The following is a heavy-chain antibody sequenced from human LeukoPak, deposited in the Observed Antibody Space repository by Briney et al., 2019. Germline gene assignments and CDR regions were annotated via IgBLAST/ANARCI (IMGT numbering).Heavy chain of an antibody. Sequence: PSETLSLTCTVSGYSISSGYYWGWSRQPPGKGLEWIGSIYHSGSTYYNPSLKSRVTISVDTSKNQFSLKLSSVTAADTAVYYCARERKDYYFDYWGQGTLVTVSS. CDR2: IYHSGST. V-gene: IGHV4-38-2*02. D-gene: IGHD3/OR15-3a*01. J-gene: IGHJ4*02. CDR1: GYSISSGYY. CDR3: ARERKDYYFDY.